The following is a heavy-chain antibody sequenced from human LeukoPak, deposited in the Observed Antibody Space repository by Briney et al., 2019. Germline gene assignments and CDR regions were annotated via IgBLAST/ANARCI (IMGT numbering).Heavy chain of an antibody. CDR2: IKSKTDGGTT. J-gene: IGHJ3*02. CDR3: ARFVSGWLYAFDI. V-gene: IGHV3-15*01. Sequence: PGGSLRLSCAASGFTFNNAWMSWVRQAPGKGLEWVGRIKSKTDGGTTDYAAPVKGRFTISRDDSKNTLYLQMNSLRAEDTAVYYCARFVSGWLYAFDIWGQGTMVTVSS. CDR1: GFTFNNAW. D-gene: IGHD3-22*01.